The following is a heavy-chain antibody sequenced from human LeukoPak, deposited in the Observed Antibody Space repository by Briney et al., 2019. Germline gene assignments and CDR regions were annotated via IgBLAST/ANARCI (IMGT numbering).Heavy chain of an antibody. D-gene: IGHD6-19*01. CDR1: GGPISSYY. Sequence: SETLSLTCTVSGGPISSYYWSWIRQPPGKGLEWIGYIYYSGSTNYNPSLKSRVTISVDTSKNQFSLKLSSVTAADTAVYYCARVIAVAGTPVYYFDYWGQGTLVTVSS. J-gene: IGHJ4*02. V-gene: IGHV4-59*01. CDR3: ARVIAVAGTPVYYFDY. CDR2: IYYSGST.